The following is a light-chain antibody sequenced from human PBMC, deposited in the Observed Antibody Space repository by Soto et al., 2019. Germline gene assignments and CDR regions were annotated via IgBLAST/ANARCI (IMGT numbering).Light chain of an antibody. CDR2: GAS. V-gene: IGKV3-15*01. J-gene: IGKJ1*01. CDR1: QSVSTD. CDR3: QQYSNWWT. Sequence: EIVMTQSPATLSVSPGERATLSCRASQSVSTDLAWYQQKPGQAPRLLIYGASARATGIPARFSGSGSGADSTLTISSLQFEDFAVYYCQQYSNWWTFGQGTKVEIK.